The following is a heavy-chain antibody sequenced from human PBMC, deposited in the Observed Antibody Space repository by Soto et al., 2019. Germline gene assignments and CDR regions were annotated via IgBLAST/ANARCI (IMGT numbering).Heavy chain of an antibody. Sequence: QVQLVESGGGVVQPGRSLRLSCAASGFTFSSYAMHWVRQAPGKGLEWVAVISYDGSNKYYADSVKGRFTISRDNSKNPLYLQMTSLTAVYTAAYYCATVVYASSFDYWGQGTLVTVSS. V-gene: IGHV3-30-3*01. D-gene: IGHD2-8*02. CDR2: ISYDGSNK. J-gene: IGHJ4*02. CDR3: ATVVYASSFDY. CDR1: GFTFSSYA.